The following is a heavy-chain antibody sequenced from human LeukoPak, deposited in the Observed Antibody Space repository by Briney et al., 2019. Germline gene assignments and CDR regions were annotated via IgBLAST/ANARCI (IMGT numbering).Heavy chain of an antibody. D-gene: IGHD6-13*01. J-gene: IGHJ4*02. CDR1: GYTFTGYY. CDR3: YLGAATSGGLFDY. V-gene: IGHV1-2*02. CDR2: INPKSGGT. Sequence: ASVKVSCKASGYTFTGYYLHWVRQAPGQGLEWMGWINPKSGGTYYAQTFQGRVTMTRDTSISTAYMELSSLRSEDTAVYYCYLGAATSGGLFDYWGQGTLVTVSS.